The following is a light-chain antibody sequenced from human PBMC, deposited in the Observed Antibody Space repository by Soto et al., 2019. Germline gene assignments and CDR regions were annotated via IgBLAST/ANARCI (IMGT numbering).Light chain of an antibody. CDR2: EVS. V-gene: IGLV2-14*01. J-gene: IGLJ3*02. Sequence: QSALTQPASVSGSPGQSINISCTGTSSDIGSNNYVSWFQQRPGKAPTLIIYEVSNRPSGVSNHFSGSKSGNTASLTISGLLPEDEAEYYCSSYTTTTRLFGGGTKLTVL. CDR1: SSDIGSNNY. CDR3: SSYTTTTRL.